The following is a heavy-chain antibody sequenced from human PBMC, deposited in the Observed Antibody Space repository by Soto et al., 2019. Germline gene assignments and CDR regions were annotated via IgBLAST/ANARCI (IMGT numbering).Heavy chain of an antibody. CDR2: INHSGST. J-gene: IGHJ6*03. D-gene: IGHD2-2*01. Sequence: PSETLSLTCAVYGGSFSGYDWSWIRQPPGKGLEWIGEINHSGSTNYNPSLKSRVTISVDTSKNQFSLKLSSVTAADTAVYYCARGPVVVVPAAIFRGGRAGYYYMDVWGKGTTVTVSS. CDR1: GGSFSGYD. CDR3: ARGPVVVVPAAIFRGGRAGYYYMDV. V-gene: IGHV4-34*01.